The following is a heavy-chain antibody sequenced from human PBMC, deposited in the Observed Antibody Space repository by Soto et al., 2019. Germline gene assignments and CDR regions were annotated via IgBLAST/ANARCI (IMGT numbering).Heavy chain of an antibody. CDR1: GGSISSSSYY. Sequence: SETLSLTCTVSGGSISSSSYYWGWIRQPPGKGLEWIGSIYYSGSTYYNTSLKSRVTISVDTSKNQFSLKLSSVTAADTAVYYCARLVKNGYDRSNYYYYMDVWGKGTTVTVSS. D-gene: IGHD5-12*01. CDR2: IYYSGST. V-gene: IGHV4-39*01. CDR3: ARLVKNGYDRSNYYYYMDV. J-gene: IGHJ6*03.